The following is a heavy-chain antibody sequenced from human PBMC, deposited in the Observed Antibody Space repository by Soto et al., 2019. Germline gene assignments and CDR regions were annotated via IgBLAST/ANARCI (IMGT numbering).Heavy chain of an antibody. D-gene: IGHD3-16*01. V-gene: IGHV3-30*03. J-gene: IGHJ2*01. CDR3: ARDGWGSNWYFDL. Sequence: QVQLVESGGGVAQPGRSLRLSCGAPGVTFKDYGMHWVCQAPGKGLEWVAVISYDGKQTYYADSVKGRFTISKDKSKRTLFLQMNSLRVDDTAVYYCARDGWGSNWYFDLWGRGTLVTVSS. CDR1: GVTFKDYG. CDR2: ISYDGKQT.